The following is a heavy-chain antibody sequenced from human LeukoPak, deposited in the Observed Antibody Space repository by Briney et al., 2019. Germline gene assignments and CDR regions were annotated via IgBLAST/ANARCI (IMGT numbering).Heavy chain of an antibody. V-gene: IGHV4-59*13. J-gene: IGHJ4*02. CDR2: IHYSGTT. CDR1: GGSINKYY. Sequence: PSETLSLTCSVSGGSINKYYWSWIRQPPGKGREWIGYIHYSGTTNYNPSLKSRVTISVDTSKSQLSLNLISVTAADAAVYYCAGGGQWLSFDQWGQGTLVTVSS. D-gene: IGHD6-19*01. CDR3: AGGGQWLSFDQ.